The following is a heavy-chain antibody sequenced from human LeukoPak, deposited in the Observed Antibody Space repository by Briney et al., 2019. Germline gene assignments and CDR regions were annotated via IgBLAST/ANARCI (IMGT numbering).Heavy chain of an antibody. D-gene: IGHD1-26*01. CDR3: ANSLGKWTPQEEFDV. CDR2: ISYDVINI. CDR1: VFTLSNRG. J-gene: IGHJ6*02. V-gene: IGHV3-30*18. Sequence: PGRSLRLSCAASVFTLSNRGMHWIRQAPGKGLEWVAVISYDVINIYYADSVKGRFTISRDDSKNTLYLQMNSLRPEDTAVYFCANSLGKWTPQEEFDVWGHGTTVTVSS.